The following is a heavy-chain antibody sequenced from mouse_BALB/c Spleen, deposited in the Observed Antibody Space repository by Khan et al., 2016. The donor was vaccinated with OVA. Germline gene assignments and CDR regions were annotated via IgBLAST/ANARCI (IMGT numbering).Heavy chain of an antibody. V-gene: IGHV9-3-1*01. CDR1: GYTFKNHG. CDR3: ARPPFFSYVMVY. CDR2: INTYTGEP. J-gene: IGHJ4*01. Sequence: QIQLVQSGPELKKPGETVKISCKASGYTFKNHGMNWVKQAPGKGLKWMGWINTYTGEPTYVEDFKGRFAFSLETSASTAYLPINNLKNEYTATYFCARPPFFSYVMVYWGQGTAVTVSS.